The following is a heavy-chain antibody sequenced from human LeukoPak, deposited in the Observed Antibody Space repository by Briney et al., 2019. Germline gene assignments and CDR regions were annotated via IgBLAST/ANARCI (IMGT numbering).Heavy chain of an antibody. D-gene: IGHD6-19*01. J-gene: IGHJ4*02. CDR3: AKDGHCPDSICPTNIAVAGYVDS. V-gene: IGHV3-23*01. CDR2: INYNGGST. CDR1: GVSFNIYT. Sequence: PGGSLRLSCAASGVSFNIYTMNWVRQTPGKGLEWVSIINYNGGSTHYADSVKGRFTLSRDNSKRMVYLQMNSLRAEDTAIYYCAKDGHCPDSICPTNIAVAGYVDSWGQGTLVTVSS.